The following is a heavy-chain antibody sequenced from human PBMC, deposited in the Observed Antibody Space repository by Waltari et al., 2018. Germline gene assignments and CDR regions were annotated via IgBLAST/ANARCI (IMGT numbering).Heavy chain of an antibody. CDR1: GGSISSYY. CDR3: ARGGAYYYDSSGYYSPYYYYGMDV. CDR2: IYTSGST. J-gene: IGHJ6*02. D-gene: IGHD3-22*01. Sequence: QVQLQESGPGLVKPSETLSLTCTVSGGSISSYYWSWIRQPAGKGLEWIGRIYTSGSTNYNPSLKSRVTISVDKSKNQCSLKLSSVTAADTAVYYCARGGAYYYDSSGYYSPYYYYGMDVWGQGTTVTVSS. V-gene: IGHV4-4*07.